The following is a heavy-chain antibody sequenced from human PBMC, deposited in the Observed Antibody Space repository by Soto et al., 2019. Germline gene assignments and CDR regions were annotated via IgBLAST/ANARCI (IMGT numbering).Heavy chain of an antibody. Sequence: GGSLRLSCAASGFTFSSYSMTWLRQAPGKGLEWVSTISNSGGSTYYIDSVKGRFTISRDNSKNTLYLQMNSLRAEDTAVYYCARDPYYDSSGYLASNGMDVWGQGTTVTVSS. CDR2: ISNSGGST. V-gene: IGHV3-23*01. J-gene: IGHJ6*02. CDR1: GFTFSSYS. CDR3: ARDPYYDSSGYLASNGMDV. D-gene: IGHD3-22*01.